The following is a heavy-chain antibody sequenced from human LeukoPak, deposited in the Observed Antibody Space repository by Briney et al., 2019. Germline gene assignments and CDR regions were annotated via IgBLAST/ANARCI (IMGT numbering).Heavy chain of an antibody. J-gene: IGHJ5*02. CDR2: ISAYNGNT. Sequence: ASVKVSCKASGYTFTSYGISWVRQAPGQGLEWMGWISAYNGNTNYAQKLQGRVTMTTDTSTSTAYMELRSLRSDDTAVYYCARVGYYDILTGRRQFDTWGQGTLVTVSS. D-gene: IGHD3-9*01. CDR3: ARVGYYDILTGRRQFDT. CDR1: GYTFTSYG. V-gene: IGHV1-18*01.